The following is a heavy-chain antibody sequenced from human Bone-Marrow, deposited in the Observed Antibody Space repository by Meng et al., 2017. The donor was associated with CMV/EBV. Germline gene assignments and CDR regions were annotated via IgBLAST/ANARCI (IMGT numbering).Heavy chain of an antibody. CDR3: ARMTTVTYAFDI. CDR2: IYYSGST. Sequence: GSLRLSCTVSGVSVTSSFWNWIQQPPGKGLEWIGYIYYSGSTNYNPSLKSRVTISVDTSKNQFSLKLSSVTAADTAVYYCARMTTVTYAFDIWGQGTMVTVSS. CDR1: GVSVTSSF. V-gene: IGHV4-59*02. J-gene: IGHJ3*02. D-gene: IGHD4-11*01.